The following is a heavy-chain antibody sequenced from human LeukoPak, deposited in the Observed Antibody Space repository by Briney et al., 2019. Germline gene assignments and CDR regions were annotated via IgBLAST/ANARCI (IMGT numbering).Heavy chain of an antibody. D-gene: IGHD4-17*01. Sequence: PGGPLRLSCAASGFTFDDYAMHWVRQVPGKGLEWVSGISWNSGSIGYADSVKGRFTISRDNAKNSLYLQMNSLRAEDMALYYCAKSKTVTTEFDHWGQGTLVTVSS. CDR1: GFTFDDYA. V-gene: IGHV3-9*03. CDR3: AKSKTVTTEFDH. J-gene: IGHJ4*02. CDR2: ISWNSGSI.